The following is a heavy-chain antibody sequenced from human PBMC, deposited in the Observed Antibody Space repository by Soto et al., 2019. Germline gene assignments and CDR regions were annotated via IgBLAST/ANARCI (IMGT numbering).Heavy chain of an antibody. J-gene: IGHJ4*02. CDR1: GFTFTRYS. Sequence: EVQLVESGGGLVKPGGSLRLSCAASGFTFTRYSMNWVRQAPGKGLEWVSSISSTTNYIYYGDSMKGRFTISRDNAKNSLSLQVTSLRDDDTAVYYCARDLMPNDRGLGDLAYWGQGTLVTVSS. CDR2: ISSTTNYI. D-gene: IGHD3-22*01. V-gene: IGHV3-21*06. CDR3: ARDLMPNDRGLGDLAY.